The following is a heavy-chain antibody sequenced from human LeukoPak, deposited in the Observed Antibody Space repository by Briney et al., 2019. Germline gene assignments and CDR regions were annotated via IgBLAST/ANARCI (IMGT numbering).Heavy chain of an antibody. CDR2: MNPNNGHT. D-gene: IGHD7-27*01. V-gene: IGHV1-8*03. CDR1: GYTFTSYG. J-gene: IGHJ4*02. Sequence: ASVKVSCKASGYTFTSYGINWVRQATGQGLEWMGWMNPNNGHTGYSQKFQGRVTLTRSTSMNTAYMELSSLSSEDTSVYYCTRNVAYTGDFDYWGQGTLVTVSS. CDR3: TRNVAYTGDFDY.